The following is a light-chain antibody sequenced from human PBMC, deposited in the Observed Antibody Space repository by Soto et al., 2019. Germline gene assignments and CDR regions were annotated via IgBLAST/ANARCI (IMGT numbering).Light chain of an antibody. Sequence: EIVLTQSPATLSLSPGDRATLSCRASQSVSNYLAWYQQKFGQAPRLLIYDASNRATDIPARFSGSGSGTDFTLTISSLEPEDFAVYYCQRRSSWPVTFGQGTKVEIK. CDR2: DAS. V-gene: IGKV3-11*01. J-gene: IGKJ1*01. CDR3: QRRSSWPVT. CDR1: QSVSNY.